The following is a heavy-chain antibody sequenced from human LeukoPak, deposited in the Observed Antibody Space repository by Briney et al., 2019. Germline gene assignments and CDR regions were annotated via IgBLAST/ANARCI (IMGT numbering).Heavy chain of an antibody. D-gene: IGHD6-19*01. CDR1: GFTVSSNY. CDR3: VTFRAVAGRPNVGWFDY. J-gene: IGHJ4*02. V-gene: IGHV3-53*01. CDR2: IYSGGDT. Sequence: PGGSLRLSCAASGFTVSSNYISWVRQAPGKGLEWDSIIYSGGDTYYADSVKGRFTISRDISKNTLYLQMNSLRAEDTAVYYCVTFRAVAGRPNVGWFDYWGQGTLVTVSS.